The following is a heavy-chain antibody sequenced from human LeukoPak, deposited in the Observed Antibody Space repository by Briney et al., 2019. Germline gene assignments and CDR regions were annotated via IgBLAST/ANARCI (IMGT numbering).Heavy chain of an antibody. CDR2: IIPIFGTA. CDR1: GGTFSSYA. D-gene: IGHD6-19*01. J-gene: IGHJ4*02. Sequence: SVKVSCKASGGTFSSYAISRVRQAPGQGLEWMGRIIPIFGTANYAQKFQGRVTITTDESTSTAYMELSSLRSEDTAVYYCARDLSLGIAVAEGYFDYWGQGTLVTVSS. CDR3: ARDLSLGIAVAEGYFDY. V-gene: IGHV1-69*05.